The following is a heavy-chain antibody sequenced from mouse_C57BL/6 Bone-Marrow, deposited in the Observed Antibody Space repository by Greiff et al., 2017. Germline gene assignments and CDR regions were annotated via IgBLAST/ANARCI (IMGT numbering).Heavy chain of an antibody. CDR3: TTHFGSSYYFDY. V-gene: IGHV14-4*01. CDR2: IDPENGDT. J-gene: IGHJ2*01. D-gene: IGHD1-1*01. Sequence: EVKLVESGAELVRPGASVKLSCTASGFNIKDDYMHWVKQRPEQGLEWIGWIDPENGDTEYATKFQGKATITADTSSNTAYLQLSSLTSEDTAVYYCTTHFGSSYYFDYWGQGITLTVSS. CDR1: GFNIKDDY.